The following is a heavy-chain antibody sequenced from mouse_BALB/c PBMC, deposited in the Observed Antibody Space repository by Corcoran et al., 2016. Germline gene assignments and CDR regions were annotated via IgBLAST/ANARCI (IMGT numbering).Heavy chain of an antibody. D-gene: IGHD1-1*01. J-gene: IGHJ1*01. CDR2: IYWDDDK. CDR1: GFSLSTSGMG. CDR3: ARRANYYGYCDFDV. Sequence: QVTLKESGPGILQPSQTLSLTCSFSGFSLSTSGMGVSWIRQPSGKGLEWLAHIYWDDDKRYNPSLKSRLTISKDTSRNQVFLKITSVDTADTATYYCARRANYYGYCDFDVWGAGTTVTVSS. V-gene: IGHV8-12*01.